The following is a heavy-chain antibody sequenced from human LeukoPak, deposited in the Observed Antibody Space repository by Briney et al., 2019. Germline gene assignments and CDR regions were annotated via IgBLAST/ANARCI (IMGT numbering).Heavy chain of an antibody. J-gene: IGHJ3*02. D-gene: IGHD3-3*01. V-gene: IGHV1-18*01. CDR3: ARELQFSYYDFWSGYYPDDAFDI. Sequence: ASVKVSCKASGYTFTSYGISWVRQAPGQGLEWMGWISAYNGNTNYAQKLQGRVTMTTDTSTSTAYMELRSLRSDDTAVYYCARELQFSYYDFWSGYYPDDAFDIWGQGTMVTVSS. CDR1: GYTFTSYG. CDR2: ISAYNGNT.